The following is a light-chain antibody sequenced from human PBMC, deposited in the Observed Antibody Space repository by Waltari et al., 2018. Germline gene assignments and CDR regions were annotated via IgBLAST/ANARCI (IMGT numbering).Light chain of an antibody. CDR1: RSDVAAYNY. CDR2: DVS. Sequence: QSALTQPASVSGSPGQSITISCTGTRSDVAAYNYVSWYQQHTGKSPKLLLFDVSNRPAGVSTRFSGSKSGNTASLTISGLQAEDEADYYCSSYISSSTLELFGGGTSLTVL. CDR3: SSYISSSTLEL. V-gene: IGLV2-14*03. J-gene: IGLJ2*01.